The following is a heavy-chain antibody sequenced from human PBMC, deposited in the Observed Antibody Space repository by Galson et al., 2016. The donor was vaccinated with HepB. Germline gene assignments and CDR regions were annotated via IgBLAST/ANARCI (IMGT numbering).Heavy chain of an antibody. Sequence: SLRLSCAASEFTFSSYAMSWVRQAPGKGLEWVSGISVSGSNTYYADSVKGRFTVSRDNSKNTLYLQMNSLIAEDTAVYYCARDLFDFWSGYYTGFDFWGQGTLVTVSS. CDR2: ISVSGSNT. CDR1: EFTFSSYA. J-gene: IGHJ4*02. D-gene: IGHD3-3*01. V-gene: IGHV3-23*01. CDR3: ARDLFDFWSGYYTGFDF.